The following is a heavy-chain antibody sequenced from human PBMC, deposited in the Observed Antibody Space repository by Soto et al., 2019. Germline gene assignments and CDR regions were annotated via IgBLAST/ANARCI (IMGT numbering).Heavy chain of an antibody. CDR2: ISAYNGNT. CDR1: GYTFTSYG. CDR3: GRGHGYEVDY. D-gene: IGHD6-13*01. Sequence: QVQLVQSGAEVKKPGASVKVSCKASGYTFTSYGISWVRQAPGQGLEWMGWISAYNGNTNYAQKLQGRVTMTTDTYTSTAYLGLRGLAADDSAVEYCGRGHGYEVDYWGQGSLVTVSS. V-gene: IGHV1-18*01. J-gene: IGHJ4*02.